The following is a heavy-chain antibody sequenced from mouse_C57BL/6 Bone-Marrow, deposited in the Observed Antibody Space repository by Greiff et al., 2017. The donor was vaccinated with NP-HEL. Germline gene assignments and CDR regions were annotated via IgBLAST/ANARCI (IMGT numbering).Heavy chain of an antibody. CDR2: ISSGSSTL. Sequence: EVKLVESGGGLVKPGGSLKLSCAASGFTFSDYGMHWVRQAPEKGLEWVAYISSGSSTLYYPDTVKGRFTISRDNAENTLFLQMTSLRSEDTAMYYCARGKLGYAMDYWGQGTSVTVSS. CDR3: ARGKLGYAMDY. CDR1: GFTFSDYG. J-gene: IGHJ4*01. D-gene: IGHD4-1*01. V-gene: IGHV5-17*01.